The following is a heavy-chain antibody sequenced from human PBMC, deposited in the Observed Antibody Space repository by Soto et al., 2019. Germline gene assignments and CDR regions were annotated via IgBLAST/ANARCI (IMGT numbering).Heavy chain of an antibody. CDR3: AHRRRVGSGNSCYSILFAP. V-gene: IGHV2-5*02. J-gene: IGHJ5*02. D-gene: IGHD2-15*01. CDR2: IYWDDAK. CDR1: GRPLITNEVG. Sequence: ASGPTLVSPTPTLTQTGNFDGRPLITNEVGLVSNRHPPGKALEWLALIYWDDAKRYSPSLKSRLTITKDTSKSQVVLTMTNMDPVDTATYYCAHRRRVGSGNSCYSILFAPWRHGSLVTVSS.